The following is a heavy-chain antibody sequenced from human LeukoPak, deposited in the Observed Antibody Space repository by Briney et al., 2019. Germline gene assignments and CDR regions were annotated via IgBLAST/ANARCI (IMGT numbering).Heavy chain of an antibody. J-gene: IGHJ4*02. V-gene: IGHV3-48*01. CDR2: IAYTGTI. CDR1: GFTFNRYS. Sequence: GGSLRLSCAASGFTFNRYSMNWVRQAPGKGLEWVSYIAYTGTIQYADSVKGRFTISRDDAKNSLYPHMNSLRAEDTAVYYCTRDPRALDYWGQGTLVTVSS. CDR3: TRDPRALDY.